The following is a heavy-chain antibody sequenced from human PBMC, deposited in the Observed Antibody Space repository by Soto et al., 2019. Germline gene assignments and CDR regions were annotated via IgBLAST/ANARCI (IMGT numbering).Heavy chain of an antibody. Sequence: QVQLVESGGGVVQPGRSLRLSCAASGFTFSSYAMHWVRQAPGKGLEWVAVISYDGSNKYYADSVKGRFTISRDNSKNTLYLQMNSLRAEDTAVYYCARGEEEYCSGGSCYLIDYWGQGTLVTVSS. V-gene: IGHV3-30-3*01. CDR3: ARGEEEYCSGGSCYLIDY. CDR1: GFTFSSYA. D-gene: IGHD2-15*01. CDR2: ISYDGSNK. J-gene: IGHJ4*02.